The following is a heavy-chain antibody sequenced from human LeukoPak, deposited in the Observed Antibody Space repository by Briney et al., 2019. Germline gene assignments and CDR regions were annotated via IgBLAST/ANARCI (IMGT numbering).Heavy chain of an antibody. CDR3: ARVPTVTFFDY. Sequence: SETLSLTCTVSGGSISSGTYYWGWIRQPPGKGLEWIGTIYYSGSTYYNPSLKSRVTISVDTSKNQFSLKLSSVTAADTAVYYCARVPTVTFFDYWGQGTLVTVSS. CDR1: GGSISSGTYY. D-gene: IGHD4-17*01. V-gene: IGHV4-39*07. CDR2: IYYSGST. J-gene: IGHJ4*02.